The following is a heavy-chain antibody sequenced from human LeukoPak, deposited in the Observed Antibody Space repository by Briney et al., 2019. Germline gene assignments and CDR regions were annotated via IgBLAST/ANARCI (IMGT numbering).Heavy chain of an antibody. CDR3: ARGIAMVRGVPY. CDR2: INPNSGGT. Sequence: ASVKVSCKASGYTFTGYYMHWVRQAPGQGLEWMGRINPNSGGTNYAQKFQGRVTMTRDTSSSTAYMELSRLRSDDAAVYYCARGIAMVRGVPYWGQGTLVTVSS. V-gene: IGHV1-2*06. J-gene: IGHJ4*02. D-gene: IGHD3-10*01. CDR1: GYTFTGYY.